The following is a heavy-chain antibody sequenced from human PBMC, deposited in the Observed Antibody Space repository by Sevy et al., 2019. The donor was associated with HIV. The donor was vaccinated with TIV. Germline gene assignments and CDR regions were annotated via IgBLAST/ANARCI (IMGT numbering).Heavy chain of an antibody. CDR3: ARDLGLLRFLEWSLDY. D-gene: IGHD3-3*01. CDR2: ISSSSSTI. V-gene: IGHV3-48*01. CDR1: GFTFSSYS. Sequence: GGSLRLSCAASGFTFSSYSMNWVRQAPGKGLEWVSYISSSSSTIYYADSVKGRFTISRDNAKNSLYLQMNSLRAEDTALYYCARDLGLLRFLEWSLDYWGQGTLVTVSS. J-gene: IGHJ4*02.